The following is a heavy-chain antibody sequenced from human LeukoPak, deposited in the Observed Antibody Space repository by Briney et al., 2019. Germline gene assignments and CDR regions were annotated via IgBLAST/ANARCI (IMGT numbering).Heavy chain of an antibody. CDR3: ARQGYCSSTSCHYFDC. J-gene: IGHJ4*02. Sequence: GESLKISCRGSGYSFTSYLIGWVRQMPGKGLEWLGVIYCGEVYGRDSPSLQGQVTNSADKSISTAYLQWSSLKASDTAMYDCARQGYCSSTSCHYFDCWGQGTLVTVSS. CDR1: GYSFTSYL. D-gene: IGHD2-2*01. V-gene: IGHV5-51*01. CDR2: IYCGEVYG.